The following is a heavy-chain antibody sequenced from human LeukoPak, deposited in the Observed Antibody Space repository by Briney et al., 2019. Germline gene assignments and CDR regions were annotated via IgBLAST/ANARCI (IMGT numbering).Heavy chain of an antibody. V-gene: IGHV3-30*04. Sequence: GGSLRLSCAASGFSFSDYAMHWVRQAPGKGLDWVAVISDDGSNKYYADSVKGRFTLSRDNSKNTVFLQMNSLRAEDTAVYYCAKVVDTAMVTAGAFDIWGQGTMVTVSS. CDR1: GFSFSDYA. CDR3: AKVVDTAMVTAGAFDI. D-gene: IGHD5-18*01. J-gene: IGHJ3*02. CDR2: ISDDGSNK.